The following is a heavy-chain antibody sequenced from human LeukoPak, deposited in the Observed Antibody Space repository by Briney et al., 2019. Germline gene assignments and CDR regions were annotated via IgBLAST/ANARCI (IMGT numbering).Heavy chain of an antibody. CDR2: KSSKTTTI. CDR3: ARPPYSSSWDPGWFDP. V-gene: IGHV3-48*04. D-gene: IGHD6-13*01. Sequence: GGSLRLSCAASGFSLSTYSMNWVRQAPGKGLEWVSYKSSKTTTIYYADSVRGRFTISRDNAKNSLYLQMNSLRAEDTAVYYCARPPYSSSWDPGWFDPWGQGTLITVSS. J-gene: IGHJ5*02. CDR1: GFSLSTYS.